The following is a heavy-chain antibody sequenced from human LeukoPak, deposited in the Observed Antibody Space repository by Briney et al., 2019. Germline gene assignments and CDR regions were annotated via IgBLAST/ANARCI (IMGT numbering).Heavy chain of an antibody. Sequence: PGGSLRLSCAASGFTFSSYWMSWVRQAPGKGLEWVANIKQDGSEKYYVDSVKGRFTISRDNAKNSLYLQMNSLRAEDTAVYYCARYGRRYYDFWSGYVTFDYWGQGTLVTVSS. J-gene: IGHJ4*02. CDR1: GFTFSSYW. CDR3: ARYGRRYYDFWSGYVTFDY. D-gene: IGHD3-3*01. V-gene: IGHV3-7*01. CDR2: IKQDGSEK.